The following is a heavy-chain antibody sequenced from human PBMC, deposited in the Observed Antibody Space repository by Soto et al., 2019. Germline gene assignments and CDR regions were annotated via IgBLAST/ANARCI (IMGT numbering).Heavy chain of an antibody. CDR1: GGSFSGYY. J-gene: IGHJ4*02. Sequence: QVQLQQWGAGLLKPSETLSLTCAVYGGSFSGYYWSWIRQPPGKGLEWIGEINHSGSTNYNPSLKSRVTISVDTSKNQFSLKLSSVTAADTAVYYCARGGRRYNYYDSSGYYYWGQGTLVTVSS. V-gene: IGHV4-34*01. D-gene: IGHD3-22*01. CDR3: ARGGRRYNYYDSSGYYY. CDR2: INHSGST.